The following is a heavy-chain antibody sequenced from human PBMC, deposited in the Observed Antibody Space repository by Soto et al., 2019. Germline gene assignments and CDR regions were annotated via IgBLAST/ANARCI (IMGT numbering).Heavy chain of an antibody. D-gene: IGHD1-1*01. CDR2: ISHSGST. Sequence: SETLSLTCAVSGYSISSGYYWGWIRQPPGKGLEWIASISHSGSTYYNPSLKSRVTISVDTSKNQFPLKLSSVTAAGMAVYCCASGVVGYWYKGFYPWGQGSLVTVSS. V-gene: IGHV4-38-2*01. J-gene: IGHJ5*02. CDR1: GYSISSGYY. CDR3: ASGVVGYWYKGFYP.